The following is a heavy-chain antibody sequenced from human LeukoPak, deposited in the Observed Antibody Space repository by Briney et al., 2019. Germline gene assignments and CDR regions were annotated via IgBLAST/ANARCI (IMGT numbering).Heavy chain of an antibody. J-gene: IGHJ4*02. CDR1: GFTFSSYA. Sequence: GGSLRLSCAASGFTFSSYAMHWVRQAPGKGLEYVSAISSNGGSTYYANSVKGRFTISRVNSKNTLYLQMGSLRAEDTAVYYCARDSPGYCSGGSCYGPFDYWGQGTLVTVSS. CDR2: ISSNGGST. D-gene: IGHD2-15*01. V-gene: IGHV3-64*01. CDR3: ARDSPGYCSGGSCYGPFDY.